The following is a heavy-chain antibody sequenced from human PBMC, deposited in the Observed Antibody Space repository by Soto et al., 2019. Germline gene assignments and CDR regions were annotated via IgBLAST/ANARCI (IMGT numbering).Heavy chain of an antibody. V-gene: IGHV3-30-3*01. CDR3: ARAMDTAMTSKDNWFDP. CDR1: GFTFRSYH. J-gene: IGHJ5*02. CDR2: ISTDENKT. D-gene: IGHD5-18*01. Sequence: QVQLVESGGGVVQAGRSLRLSCAASGFTFRSYHLHWVRQAPGKGLEWVATISTDENKTYYTDSVKGRFTISRDNSKNTLYLQVNSLRAEDTAVYYCARAMDTAMTSKDNWFDPWGQGTLVTVSS.